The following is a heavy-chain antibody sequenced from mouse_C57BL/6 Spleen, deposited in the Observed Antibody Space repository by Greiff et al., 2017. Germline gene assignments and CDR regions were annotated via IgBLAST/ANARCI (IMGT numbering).Heavy chain of an antibody. V-gene: IGHV5-9*01. D-gene: IGHD2-3*01. Sequence: EVQLVESGGGLVKPGGSLKLSCAASGFTFSSYTMSLVRQTPEKRLEWVATISGGGGNTYYPDSVKGRFTISRDNAKNTLYLQMSILRSEDTALYYCARHDVFDYWGQGTTLTVSS. CDR2: ISGGGGNT. J-gene: IGHJ2*01. CDR3: ARHDVFDY. CDR1: GFTFSSYT.